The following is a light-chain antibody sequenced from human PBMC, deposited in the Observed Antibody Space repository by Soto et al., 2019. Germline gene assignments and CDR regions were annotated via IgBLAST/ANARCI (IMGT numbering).Light chain of an antibody. Sequence: QSALTQPASVSGSPGQSITISCTGTSSDVGGSNYVSWYQQHPGKAPKLMIYDVSNRPSGVSNRFSGSKSANTASLTISGLPAEDEADYYCGSYTSSSTLYVFGTGTKLTVL. CDR1: SSDVGGSNY. J-gene: IGLJ1*01. CDR2: DVS. V-gene: IGLV2-14*01. CDR3: GSYTSSSTLYV.